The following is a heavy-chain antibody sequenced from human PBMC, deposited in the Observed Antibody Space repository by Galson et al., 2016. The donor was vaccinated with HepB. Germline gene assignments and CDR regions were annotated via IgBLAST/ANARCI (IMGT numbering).Heavy chain of an antibody. Sequence: SETLSLTCSVSGASISGTSHFWTWLRQRPGRGLEWIGYIFHDGVTNYNPSLKSRVTISVDTSKNQFSLKLSSVTAADTAVYYCASGRYYYGSEYWGQGTLVTVSS. V-gene: IGHV4-61*01. CDR3: ASGRYYYGSEY. CDR1: GASISGTSHF. D-gene: IGHD3-10*01. J-gene: IGHJ4*02. CDR2: IFHDGVT.